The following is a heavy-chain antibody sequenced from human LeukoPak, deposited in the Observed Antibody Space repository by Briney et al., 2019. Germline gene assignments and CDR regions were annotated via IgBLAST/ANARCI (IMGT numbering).Heavy chain of an antibody. J-gene: IGHJ4*02. CDR3: ARVYGSVDY. CDR1: GGTFSSYA. Sequence: SVKVSCKASGGTFSSYAISWVRQAPGQGLEWMGRIIPILGIANYAQKFQGRVTITADKSTSTAYMELSSLRSDDTAVYYCARVYGSVDYWGQGTLVTVSS. D-gene: IGHD3-10*01. CDR2: IIPILGIA. V-gene: IGHV1-69*04.